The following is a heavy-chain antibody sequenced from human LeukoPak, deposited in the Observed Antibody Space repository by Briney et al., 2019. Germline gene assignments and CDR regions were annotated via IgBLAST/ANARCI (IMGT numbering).Heavy chain of an antibody. CDR3: ARDLLRRYFDY. Sequence: GGSLRLSCAASGFTFRSYSMNWVRQAPGKGLEWVSSISSSSSYIYYADSVKGRFTISRDNAKNSLYLQMNSLRAEDTAVYYCARDLLRRYFDYWGQGTLVTVSS. J-gene: IGHJ4*02. CDR2: ISSSSSYI. CDR1: GFTFRSYS. D-gene: IGHD5-12*01. V-gene: IGHV3-21*01.